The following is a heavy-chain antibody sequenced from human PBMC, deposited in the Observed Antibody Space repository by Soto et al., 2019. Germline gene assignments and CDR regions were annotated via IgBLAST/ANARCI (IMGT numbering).Heavy chain of an antibody. V-gene: IGHV4-59*01. D-gene: IGHD4-17*01. CDR1: GGSISSYY. Sequence: SETLSLTCTVSGGSISSYYWSWIRQPPGKGLEWIGYIYYSGSTNYNPSLKSRVTISVDTSKNQFSLKLSSVTAADTAVYYCARVPNYGDYKFDYWGQRTLVTVSS. CDR2: IYYSGST. J-gene: IGHJ4*02. CDR3: ARVPNYGDYKFDY.